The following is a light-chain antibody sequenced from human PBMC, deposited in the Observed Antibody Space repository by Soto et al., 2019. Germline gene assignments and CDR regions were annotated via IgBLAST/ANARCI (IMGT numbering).Light chain of an antibody. J-gene: IGKJ1*01. CDR3: QQSYSTPPT. Sequence: DIQMTQSPSSLSASVGDRVTITRRSSQSISTYFNWYQQKPGKAPKLLIYAASSLQSGVPSRFSGSGSGTDFTLTISSLQPEDFATYYCQQSYSTPPTFGQGTRVEIK. CDR2: AAS. CDR1: QSISTY. V-gene: IGKV1-39*01.